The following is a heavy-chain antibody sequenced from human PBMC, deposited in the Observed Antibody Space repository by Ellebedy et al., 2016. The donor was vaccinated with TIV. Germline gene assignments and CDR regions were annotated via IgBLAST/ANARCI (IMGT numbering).Heavy chain of an antibody. CDR3: ASNRYNTIFGVVTSRHGMDV. D-gene: IGHD3-3*01. CDR2: ISAYNGNT. Sequence: AASVKVSCKASGYTFTSYGISWARQAPGQGLEWMGWISAYNGNTNYAQKLQGRVTMTTDTSTSTAYMELRSLRSDDTAVYYCASNRYNTIFGVVTSRHGMDVWGQGTTVTVSS. CDR1: GYTFTSYG. V-gene: IGHV1-18*01. J-gene: IGHJ6*02.